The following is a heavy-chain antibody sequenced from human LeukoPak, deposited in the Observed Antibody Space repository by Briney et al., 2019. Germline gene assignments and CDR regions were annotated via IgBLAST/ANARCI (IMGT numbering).Heavy chain of an antibody. V-gene: IGHV3-21*01. Sequence: GGSLRLSCAASGFTFSSYSMNWVRRAPGKGLEWVSSITGSGPYILYADSVKRRFTISRDNAKNSLYLQMNSLRAEDTAIYYCVRDVGAVRGEVYFDYWGQGTLVTVSS. CDR1: GFTFSSYS. D-gene: IGHD3-16*01. J-gene: IGHJ4*02. CDR3: VRDVGAVRGEVYFDY. CDR2: ITGSGPYI.